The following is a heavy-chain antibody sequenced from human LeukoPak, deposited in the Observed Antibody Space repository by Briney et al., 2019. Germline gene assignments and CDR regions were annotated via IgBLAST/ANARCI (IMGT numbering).Heavy chain of an antibody. CDR1: GGSITSPYW. V-gene: IGHV4-4*02. CDR2: VYHTGST. J-gene: IGHJ3*02. CDR3: ARRAPISGGSFDI. D-gene: IGHD6-19*01. Sequence: PSATLSLTCAVFGGSITSPYWWTWVRQSPGKGLEWIGEVYHTGSTNHNPSLKSRVTMSVDKSNNQFSLKLSSVTAADTAVYYCARRAPISGGSFDIWGQGTMVTVSS.